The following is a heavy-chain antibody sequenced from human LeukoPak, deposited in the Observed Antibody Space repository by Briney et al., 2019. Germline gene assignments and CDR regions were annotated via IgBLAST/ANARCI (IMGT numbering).Heavy chain of an antibody. CDR2: IDYDGSTT. V-gene: IGHV3-74*01. Sequence: GGSLRLSCTASGFAFFNHWMHWVRQAPGKGLVWVSRIDYDGSTTDYADSVKGRFTISRDNSKNTLYLQMNSLRAEDTAVYYCAKKKDPVIQYYFDYWGQGTLVTVSS. CDR3: AKKKDPVIQYYFDY. J-gene: IGHJ4*02. D-gene: IGHD3-16*02. CDR1: GFAFFNHW.